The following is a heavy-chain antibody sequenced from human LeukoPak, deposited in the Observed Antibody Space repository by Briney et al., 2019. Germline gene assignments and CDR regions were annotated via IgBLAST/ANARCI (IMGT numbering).Heavy chain of an antibody. V-gene: IGHV3-11*04. D-gene: IGHD5-12*01. CDR1: GFTFSDYY. CDR2: ISSSGSTI. J-gene: IGHJ4*02. CDR3: AGGSGYDPLYDY. Sequence: GGSLRLSCAASGFTFSDYYMSWNRQAPGRGVEWGSYISSSGSTIYYADSVKGRFTISRDNAKNSLYLQMNSMRAEDTAVYYCAGGSGYDPLYDYWGQGTLVTVSS.